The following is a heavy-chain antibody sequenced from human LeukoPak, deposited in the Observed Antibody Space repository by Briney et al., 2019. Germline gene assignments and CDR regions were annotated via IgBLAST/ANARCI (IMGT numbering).Heavy chain of an antibody. V-gene: IGHV1-69*06. CDR3: ARVAAAIPRWYFDL. CDR1: GGIITSYA. J-gene: IGHJ2*01. D-gene: IGHD2-2*01. Sequence: SVKVSCETSGGIITSYAISWVRQAPGQGLEWVGVIIPIFGTSNYAQKFQGRVTITADKSTNTAYMELSSLRSEDTAVYYCARVAAAIPRWYFDLWGRGTLVTVSS. CDR2: IIPIFGTS.